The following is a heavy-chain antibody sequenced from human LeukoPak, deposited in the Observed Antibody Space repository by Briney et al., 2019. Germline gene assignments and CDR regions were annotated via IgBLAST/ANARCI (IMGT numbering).Heavy chain of an antibody. Sequence: GGSLRLSCVASGFSIGPFWMTWVRQAPGKGLEWVANISGDASRLYYVDSVKGRFTISRDNAKNSLYLQMSNLRAEDTSVYYCARDRNYCSSDRCYDVFDIWGQGTMVTVSS. D-gene: IGHD6-19*01. J-gene: IGHJ3*02. V-gene: IGHV3-7*01. CDR3: ARDRNYCSSDRCYDVFDI. CDR1: GFSIGPFW. CDR2: ISGDASRL.